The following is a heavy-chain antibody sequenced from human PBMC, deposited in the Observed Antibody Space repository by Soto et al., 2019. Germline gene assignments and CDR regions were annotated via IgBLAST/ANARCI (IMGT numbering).Heavy chain of an antibody. CDR3: ASSGLTPFVY. CDR2: ISHSGST. V-gene: IGHV4-4*02. D-gene: IGHD6-19*01. Sequence: PSETLSLTCAVSCDSISSSNWWSWVRQPPGKGLEWIGEISHSGSTNYNPSLKSRVTISVDKSKNLFSLKLSSVTAADTAVYYCASSGLTPFVYWGQGTLVTVSS. CDR1: CDSISSSNW. J-gene: IGHJ4*02.